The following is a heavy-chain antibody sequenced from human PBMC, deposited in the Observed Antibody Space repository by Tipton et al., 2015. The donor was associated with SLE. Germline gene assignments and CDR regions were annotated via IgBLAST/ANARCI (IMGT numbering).Heavy chain of an antibody. D-gene: IGHD6-19*01. Sequence: TLSLTCAVYGGSFSGYYWSWIRQPPGEGLEWIGEMNHSGSTRYNPSLKSRVTVSVDTSKNQFSLNLSSVTAADSAVYYCARGRLVFPFDYWGQGTLVTVSS. J-gene: IGHJ4*02. CDR3: ARGRLVFPFDY. CDR1: GGSFSGYY. CDR2: MNHSGST. V-gene: IGHV4-34*01.